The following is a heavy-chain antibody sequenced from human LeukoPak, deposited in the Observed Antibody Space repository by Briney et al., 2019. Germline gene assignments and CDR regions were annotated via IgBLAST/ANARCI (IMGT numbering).Heavy chain of an antibody. V-gene: IGHV3-23*01. Sequence: GGSLRLSCAASGFTFSTYAMNWVRQAPGKGLEWVSGISSSGASTYYADSVKGRFTISRDNSKNMLCLQMNSLRVEDTAVYYCAKDRVGAVSDNWFDPWGQGTLVTVSS. CDR3: AKDRVGAVSDNWFDP. J-gene: IGHJ5*02. CDR1: GFTFSTYA. D-gene: IGHD3-16*01. CDR2: ISSSGAST.